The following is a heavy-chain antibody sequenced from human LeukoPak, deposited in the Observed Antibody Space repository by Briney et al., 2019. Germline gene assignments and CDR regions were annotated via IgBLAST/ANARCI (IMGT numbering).Heavy chain of an antibody. CDR3: AKVSVCYGCYLDY. CDR2: INGAGDNT. V-gene: IGHV3-23*01. CDR1: GYTFTSHG. D-gene: IGHD3-16*01. J-gene: IGHJ4*02. Sequence: GGSLRLSCAASGYTFTSHGSTWVRQAPGKGRGWGSTINGAGDNTYYAETVKGRFTISRDNSKNTLYLQMHTLRAEDTAIYYCAKVSVCYGCYLDYWGQGTLVTVS.